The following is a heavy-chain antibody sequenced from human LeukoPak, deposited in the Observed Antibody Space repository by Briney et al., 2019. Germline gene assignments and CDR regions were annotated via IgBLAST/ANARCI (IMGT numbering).Heavy chain of an antibody. CDR2: IYHSGST. J-gene: IGHJ6*02. V-gene: IGHV4-38-2*02. CDR3: ARDYGDYVGEEELYGMDV. CDR1: GYSISSGYY. D-gene: IGHD4-17*01. Sequence: SETLSLTCTVSGYSISSGYYWVWIRQPPGKGLEWIGSIYHSGSTYYNPSLKSRVTMSVDTSKNQFSLKLTSVTAADTAVYYCARDYGDYVGEEELYGMDVWGQGTTVTVSS.